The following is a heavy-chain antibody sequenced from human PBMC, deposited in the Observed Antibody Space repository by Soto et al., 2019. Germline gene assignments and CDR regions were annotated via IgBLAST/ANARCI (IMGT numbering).Heavy chain of an antibody. J-gene: IGHJ4*02. CDR2: IYYSGST. CDR1: GGSISSGGYY. Sequence: QVQLQESGPGLVKPSQTLSLTCTVSGGSISSGGYYWSWIRQHPGKGLEWIGYIYYSGSTYYNPSLKSRVXXAXDXXKNQFSLKLSSVTAADPAVYYCVVWFGEGDYYFDYWGQGTLVTVSS. D-gene: IGHD3-10*01. V-gene: IGHV4-31*03. CDR3: VVWFGEGDYYFDY.